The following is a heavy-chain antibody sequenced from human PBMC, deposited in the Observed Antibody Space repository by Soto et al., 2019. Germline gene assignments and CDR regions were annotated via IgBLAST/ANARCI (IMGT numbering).Heavy chain of an antibody. CDR3: ARSTVVTTQIYYYYGMDV. CDR1: GGTFSSYA. V-gene: IGHV1-69*01. CDR2: IIPIFGTA. Sequence: QVQLVQSGAELKKPGSSVKVSCKASGGTFSSYAISWVRQAPGQGLEWMGGIIPIFGTANYAQKFQGRVTITADESTSTAYMELSSLRSEDTAVYYCARSTVVTTQIYYYYGMDVWGQGTTVTVSS. D-gene: IGHD4-17*01. J-gene: IGHJ6*02.